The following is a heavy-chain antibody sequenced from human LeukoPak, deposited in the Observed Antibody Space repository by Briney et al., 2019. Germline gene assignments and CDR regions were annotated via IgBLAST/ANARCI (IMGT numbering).Heavy chain of an antibody. D-gene: IGHD6-13*01. Sequence: ASVRVSCRFSGYTFTDYYMHWVRQAPGQGLEWMGWINPNSGGTNYAQKFQGRVTMTRDTSISTAYMELSRLRSDDTAVYYCARGAFIVAATGYYFGYWGQGTLVTVSS. V-gene: IGHV1-2*02. J-gene: IGHJ4*02. CDR2: INPNSGGT. CDR1: GYTFTDYY. CDR3: ARGAFIVAATGYYFGY.